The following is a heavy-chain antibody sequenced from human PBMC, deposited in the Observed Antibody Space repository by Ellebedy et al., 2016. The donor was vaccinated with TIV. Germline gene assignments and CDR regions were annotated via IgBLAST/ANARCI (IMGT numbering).Heavy chain of an antibody. J-gene: IGHJ4*02. D-gene: IGHD2-21*01. Sequence: SVKVSCXASGGTFSSYSISWVRQAPGQGLAWMGGIVPMFGTADYAQKFQGRVTITADRSTSTAYMELSSLRSEDTAVYYCARGGVVVIAINPWGHYYFDYWGQGTLVTVSS. CDR3: ARGGVVVIAINPWGHYYFDY. CDR1: GGTFSSYS. CDR2: IVPMFGTA. V-gene: IGHV1-69*06.